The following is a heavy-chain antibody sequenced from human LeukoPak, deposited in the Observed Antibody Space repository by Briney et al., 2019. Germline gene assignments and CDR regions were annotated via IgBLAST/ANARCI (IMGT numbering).Heavy chain of an antibody. CDR3: ASTHRTYGI. D-gene: IGHD3-10*01. V-gene: IGHV1-46*01. CDR1: GYTFTTYY. CDR2: ISPSGGST. J-gene: IGHJ4*02. Sequence: GASVKVSCKASGYTFTTYYIHWVRQAPGQGLEWMGIISPSGGSTTYAQKFQGRVTMTRNTSISTAYMELSSLRSEDTAVYYCASTHRTYGIWGQGTLVTVSS.